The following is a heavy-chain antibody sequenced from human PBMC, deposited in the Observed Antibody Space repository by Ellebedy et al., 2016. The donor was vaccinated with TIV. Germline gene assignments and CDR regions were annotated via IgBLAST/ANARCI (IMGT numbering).Heavy chain of an antibody. V-gene: IGHV1-2*02. CDR1: GYTFTDNY. CDR2: INPNSGGT. D-gene: IGHD3-16*01. CDR3: ARGGVTAFDP. J-gene: IGHJ5*02. Sequence: AASVQVSCKASGYTFTDNYIHWVRQAPGQGLEWMGWINPNSGGTNYAQKFQGRVTMTRDTSINTAYMELSRLKSDDTAVYYCARGGVTAFDPWGQGSPVTVSS.